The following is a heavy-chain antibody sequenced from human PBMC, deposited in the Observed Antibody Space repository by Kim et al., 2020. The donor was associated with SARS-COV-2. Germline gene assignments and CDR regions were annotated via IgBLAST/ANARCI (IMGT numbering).Heavy chain of an antibody. Sequence: SETLSLTCTVSGGSISSSSYYWGWIRQPPGKGLEWIGSLYYDGTTYYNPSLRRRVTISVDTSKNQFSLKLSSVTAADTAVYYCASIKIYGRLDYYFDYWGQGTLVTVSS. CDR1: GGSISSSSYY. V-gene: IGHV4-39*01. J-gene: IGHJ4*02. CDR2: LYYDGTT. D-gene: IGHD4-17*01. CDR3: ASIKIYGRLDYYFDY.